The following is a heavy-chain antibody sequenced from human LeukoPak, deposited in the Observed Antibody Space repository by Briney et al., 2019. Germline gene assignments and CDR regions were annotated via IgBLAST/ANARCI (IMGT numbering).Heavy chain of an antibody. CDR1: GGSISSGDYY. CDR2: IYYSGST. Sequence: SQTLSLTCTVSGGSISSGDYYWSWIRQPPGKGLEWIGYIYYSGSTYYNPSLKSRVTISVDTSKNQFSLKLSSVTAADTAVYYCASGVLWFGELLSLFDYWGQGTLVTVSS. D-gene: IGHD3-10*01. V-gene: IGHV4-30-4*01. CDR3: ASGVLWFGELLSLFDY. J-gene: IGHJ4*02.